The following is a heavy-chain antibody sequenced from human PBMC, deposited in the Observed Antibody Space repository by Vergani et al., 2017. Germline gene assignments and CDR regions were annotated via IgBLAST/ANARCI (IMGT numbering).Heavy chain of an antibody. V-gene: IGHV4-39*07. CDR2: IYYSGST. J-gene: IGHJ6*02. Sequence: QLQLQESGPGLVKPSETLSLTCTVSGGSISSSSYYWGWIRQPPGKGLEWIGSIYYSGSTYYNPSLKSRVTISVDTSKNQFSLKLSSVTAADTAVYYCARETSDSGSYHTYYYGIDVWGQGTTVTVSS. CDR3: ARETSDSGSYHTYYYGIDV. D-gene: IGHD1-26*01. CDR1: GGSISSSSYY.